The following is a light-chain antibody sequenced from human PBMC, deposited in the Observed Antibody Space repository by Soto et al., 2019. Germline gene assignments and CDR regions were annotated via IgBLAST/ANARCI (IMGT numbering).Light chain of an antibody. CDR2: DVS. CDR3: SSYTGSSTYVV. Sequence: QPVLTQPASVSGSPGQSITISCTGTSSDVGGYNDVSWYQQHPGKAPKLMIYDVSNRPSGVSNRFSGSKSANTASLTISGLQAEDEADYYCSSYTGSSTYVVFGGGTKLTVL. J-gene: IGLJ2*01. V-gene: IGLV2-14*01. CDR1: SSDVGGYND.